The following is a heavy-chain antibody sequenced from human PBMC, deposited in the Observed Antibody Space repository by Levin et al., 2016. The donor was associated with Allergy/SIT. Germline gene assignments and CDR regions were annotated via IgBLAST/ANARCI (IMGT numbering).Heavy chain of an antibody. D-gene: IGHD6-13*01. CDR3: ANSLIAADAFNV. J-gene: IGHJ3*01. CDR2: ISSSSSYT. Sequence: RQAPGKGLEWVSYISSSSSYTNYADSVKGRFTISRDNAKNSLYLQMNSLRTDDTAVYYCANSLIAADAFNVWGQGTMVTVSS. V-gene: IGHV3-11*06.